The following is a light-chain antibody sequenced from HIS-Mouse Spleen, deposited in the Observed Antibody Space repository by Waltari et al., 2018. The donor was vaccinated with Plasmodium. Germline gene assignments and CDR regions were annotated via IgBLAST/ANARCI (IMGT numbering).Light chain of an antibody. CDR3: YSTDSSGNHRV. CDR2: EDS. V-gene: IGLV3-10*01. CDR1: ALPQQY. J-gene: IGLJ3*02. Sequence: SYELTQPPSVSVSPGQTASITCSGDALPQQYAYWYQQKSGQAPVLVIYEDSKRPSGFPERFSGSSSGTMATLTISGAQVEDEADYYCYSTDSSGNHRVFGGGTKLTVL.